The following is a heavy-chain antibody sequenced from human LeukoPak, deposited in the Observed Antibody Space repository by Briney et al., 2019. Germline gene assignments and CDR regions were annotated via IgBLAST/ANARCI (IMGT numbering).Heavy chain of an antibody. CDR2: IRSKANSYAT. J-gene: IGHJ4*02. Sequence: GGSLRLSCAASGFTFSGSAMHWVRQASGKGLEWVGRIRSKANSYATAYAASVKGRVTISRDDSKNTAYLQMNSPKTEDTAVYYCTRYSNYGLDYWGQGTLVTVSS. CDR1: GFTFSGSA. D-gene: IGHD4-11*01. CDR3: TRYSNYGLDY. V-gene: IGHV3-73*01.